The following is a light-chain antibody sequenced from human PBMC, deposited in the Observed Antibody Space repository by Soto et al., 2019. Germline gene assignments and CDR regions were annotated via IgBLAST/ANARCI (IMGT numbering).Light chain of an antibody. Sequence: QSLLTQPPSASGSPGQSVTISCTGTSSDVGGFNYVSWYQHHPGKVTKFMIYEVDKRPSGVPDRFSGSKSGNTAYLTISGLQAEDEADYFCSSFVAGSSYVFGTGTKVTVL. V-gene: IGLV2-8*01. CDR2: EVD. CDR3: SSFVAGSSYV. J-gene: IGLJ1*01. CDR1: SSDVGGFNY.